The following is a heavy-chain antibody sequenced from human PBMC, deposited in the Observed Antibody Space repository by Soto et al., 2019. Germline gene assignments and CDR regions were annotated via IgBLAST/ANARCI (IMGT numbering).Heavy chain of an antibody. CDR2: ASYDGSYK. V-gene: IGHV3-30*18. Sequence: QVQLVESGGGVVQPGRSLRLSCAASGFTFSSFGMHWVRQAPGKGLEWVAVASYDGSYKYYADSVKGRFTISRDNSKNPLYLQMNSLRAEDTAVYYCAKERSVVATTPDFDYWGQEPWSPSPQ. J-gene: IGHJ4*01. D-gene: IGHD5-12*01. CDR3: AKERSVVATTPDFDY. CDR1: GFTFSSFG.